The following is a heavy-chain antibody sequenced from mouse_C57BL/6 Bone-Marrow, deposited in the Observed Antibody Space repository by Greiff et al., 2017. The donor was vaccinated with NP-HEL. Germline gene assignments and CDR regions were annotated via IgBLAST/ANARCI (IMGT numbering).Heavy chain of an antibody. CDR3: ARRDYDYDEYFDV. CDR1: GYTFTDYY. D-gene: IGHD2-4*01. Sequence: VQLHQSGPELVKPGASVKISCKASGYTFTDYYMNWVKQSHGKSLEWIGDINPNNGGTSYNQKFKGKATLTVDKSSSTAYMELRSLTSEDSAVYYCARRDYDYDEYFDVWGTGTTVTVSS. CDR2: INPNNGGT. J-gene: IGHJ1*03. V-gene: IGHV1-26*01.